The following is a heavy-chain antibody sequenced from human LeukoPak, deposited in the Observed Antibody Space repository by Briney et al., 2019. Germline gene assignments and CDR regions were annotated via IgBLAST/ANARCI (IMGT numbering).Heavy chain of an antibody. Sequence: PGGSLRLSCAASGFTFSSYGMHWVRQAPGKGLEWVAVISYDGSNKYYADSVKGRFTISRDNSKNTLYLRMNSLRAEDTAVYYCAKDLSTSYYYDSSGDGYWGQGTLVTVSS. J-gene: IGHJ4*02. CDR2: ISYDGSNK. CDR3: AKDLSTSYYYDSSGDGY. CDR1: GFTFSSYG. V-gene: IGHV3-30*18. D-gene: IGHD3-22*01.